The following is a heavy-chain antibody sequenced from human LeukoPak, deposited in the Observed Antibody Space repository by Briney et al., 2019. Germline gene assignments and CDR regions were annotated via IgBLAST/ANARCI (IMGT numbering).Heavy chain of an antibody. CDR2: INHSGGT. Sequence: SETLSLTCAVYGGSFSGYYWSWIRQPPGKGLEWIGEINHSGGTNYNPSLKSRVTISVDTSRNQFSLKLSSVTAADTAVYYCARGLGGTGGYSSGYYHYYYYYYMDVWGKGTTVTVSS. J-gene: IGHJ6*03. CDR1: GGSFSGYY. V-gene: IGHV4-34*01. CDR3: ARGLGGTGGYSSGYYHYYYYYYMDV. D-gene: IGHD3-22*01.